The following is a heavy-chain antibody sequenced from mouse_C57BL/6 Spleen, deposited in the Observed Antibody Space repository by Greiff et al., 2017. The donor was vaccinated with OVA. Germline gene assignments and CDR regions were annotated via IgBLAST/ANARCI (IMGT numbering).Heavy chain of an antibody. V-gene: IGHV5-17*01. D-gene: IGHD1-1*01. CDR2: ISSGSSTI. J-gene: IGHJ1*03. Sequence: EVKLMESGGGLVKPGGSLKLSCAASGFTFSDYGMHWVRQAPEKGLEWVAYISSGSSTIYYADTVKGRFTISRDNAKNTLFLQMTSLRAEDTAMYYGARRTAYGSSPYWYFDVWGTGTTVTVSS. CDR1: GFTFSDYG. CDR3: ARRTAYGSSPYWYFDV.